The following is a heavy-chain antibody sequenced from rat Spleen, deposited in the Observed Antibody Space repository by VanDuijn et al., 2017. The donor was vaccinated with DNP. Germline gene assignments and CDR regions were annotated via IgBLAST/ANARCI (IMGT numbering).Heavy chain of an antibody. CDR3: AKGPNYGGDSDYFDY. J-gene: IGHJ2*01. Sequence: EVKFVESGGGLVQPGRSLKLSCAASGFIFNDFWMGWVRQAPGKGLEWIGEINKDSSRTNYSPSLKDKFTISRDNAQNTLYLQMSKRGSEDTAIYYCAKGPNYGGDSDYFDYWGQGVMVTVSS. V-gene: IGHV4-2*01. D-gene: IGHD1-11*01. CDR1: GFIFNDFW. CDR2: INKDSSRT.